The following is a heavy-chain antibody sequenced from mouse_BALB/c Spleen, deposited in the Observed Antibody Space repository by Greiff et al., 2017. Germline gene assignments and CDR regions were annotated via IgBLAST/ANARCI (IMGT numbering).Heavy chain of an antibody. J-gene: IGHJ4*01. CDR2: ISSGGSYT. CDR3: ARRGDYDEPYYFDY. CDR1: GFTFSSYA. V-gene: IGHV5-9-3*01. D-gene: IGHD2-4*01. Sequence: EVKLVESGGGLVKPGGSLKLSCAASGFTFSSYAMSWVRQTPEKRLEWVATISSGGSYTYYPDSVKGRFTISRDNAKNTLYLQMSSLRSEDTAMYYCARRGDYDEPYYFDYWGQGTSVTVSS.